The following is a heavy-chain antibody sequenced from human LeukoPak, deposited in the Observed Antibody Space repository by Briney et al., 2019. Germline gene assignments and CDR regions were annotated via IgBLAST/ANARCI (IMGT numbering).Heavy chain of an antibody. V-gene: IGHV1-2*02. CDR2: INPNSGAT. CDR3: AREHSSSSGKVFDY. D-gene: IGHD6-6*01. Sequence: ASVTVSCKASGYTFPGYYMHWVRQAPGQGLEWMGWINPNSGATNYAQKFQGRVTMTRDTSINTAYMELTSLKSDDTAVYYCAREHSSSSGKVFDYWGQGTLVTVSS. CDR1: GYTFPGYY. J-gene: IGHJ4*02.